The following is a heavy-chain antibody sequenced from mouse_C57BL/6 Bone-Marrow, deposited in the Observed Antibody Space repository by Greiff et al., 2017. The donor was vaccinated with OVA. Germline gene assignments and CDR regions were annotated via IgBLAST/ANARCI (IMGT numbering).Heavy chain of an antibody. V-gene: IGHV14-3*01. D-gene: IGHD1-1*01. CDR3: ARDYYGSSYVGNFDY. J-gene: IGHJ2*01. Sequence: VQLQQSVAELVRPGASVKLSCTASGFNIKNTYMHWVKQRPEQGLEWIGRIDPANGNTKYAPKFQGKATITADTSSNTAYLQLSSLTSEDTAIYYCARDYYGSSYVGNFDYWGQGTTLTVSS. CDR1: GFNIKNTY. CDR2: IDPANGNT.